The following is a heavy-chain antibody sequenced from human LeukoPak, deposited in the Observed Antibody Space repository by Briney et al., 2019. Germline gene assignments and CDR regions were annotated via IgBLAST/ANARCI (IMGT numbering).Heavy chain of an antibody. D-gene: IGHD6-6*01. J-gene: IGHJ5*02. V-gene: IGHV3-11*01. CDR1: GFTFSDYY. CDR2: ISSSGSTI. CDR3: AKGYSSSINWFDP. Sequence: GGSLRLSCAASGFTFSDYYMSWIRQAPGKGLEWVSYISSSGSTIYYADSVKGRFTISRDNAKNSLYLQMNSLRAEDTAVYYCAKGYSSSINWFDPWGQGTLVTVSS.